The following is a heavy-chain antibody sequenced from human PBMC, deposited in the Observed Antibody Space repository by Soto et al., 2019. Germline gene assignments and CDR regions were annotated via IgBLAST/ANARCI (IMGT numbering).Heavy chain of an antibody. J-gene: IGHJ6*02. V-gene: IGHV3-23*01. D-gene: IGHD1-20*01. CDR2: ISGSGGST. CDR1: GFTFSSYA. CDR3: AKAGITGTYFYYGMDV. Sequence: EVQLLVSGGGLVQPGGSLRLSCAASGFTFSSYAMNWVRQAPGKGLEWVSDISGSGGSTYYADSVKGRFTISRDNSKNTLYLQMNSLRAEDTAVYYCAKAGITGTYFYYGMDVWGQGTTVTVSS.